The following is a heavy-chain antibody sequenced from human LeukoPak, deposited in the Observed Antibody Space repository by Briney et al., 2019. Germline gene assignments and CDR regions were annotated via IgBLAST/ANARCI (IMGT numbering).Heavy chain of an antibody. Sequence: QSSETLSLTCTVSGGSISSGSYYWSWIRQPAGKGLEWIGRIYTSGSTNYNPSLKSRVTISVDTSKNQFSLKLSSVTAADTAVYYCARGARLWFSYWGQGTLVTVSS. CDR3: ARGARLWFSY. D-gene: IGHD5-18*01. CDR1: GGSISSGSYY. V-gene: IGHV4-61*02. J-gene: IGHJ4*02. CDR2: IYTSGST.